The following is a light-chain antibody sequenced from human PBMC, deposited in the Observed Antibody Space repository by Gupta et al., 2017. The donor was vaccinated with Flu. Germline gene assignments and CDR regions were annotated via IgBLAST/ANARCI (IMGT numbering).Light chain of an antibody. CDR3: QQDNNWPLT. V-gene: IGKV3-15*01. CDR1: QRVGSM. J-gene: IGKJ4*01. CDR2: GAS. Sequence: EIVVTQSPATLSVSPGERATLSCRASQRVGSMLAWYQQKPGQAPRLLIYGASTRATGIPARISGSGSGTEFTLTISSLQSEEFGVYYCQQDNNWPLTFGGGTKVEIK.